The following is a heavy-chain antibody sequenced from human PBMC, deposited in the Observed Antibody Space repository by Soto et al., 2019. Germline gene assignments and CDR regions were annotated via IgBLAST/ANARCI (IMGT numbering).Heavy chain of an antibody. D-gene: IGHD3-10*01. CDR3: TIPYYYGSGSYSGYNWNDGVDY. J-gene: IGHJ4*02. CDR2: IKSKTDGGTT. V-gene: IGHV3-15*01. CDR1: GFTFSNAW. Sequence: GGSLRLSCAASGFTFSNAWMSWVRQAPGKGLEWVGRIKSKTDGGTTDYAAPVKGRFTISRDDSKNTLYLQMNSLKTEDTAVYYCTIPYYYGSGSYSGYNWNDGVDYWGQGTLVTVSS.